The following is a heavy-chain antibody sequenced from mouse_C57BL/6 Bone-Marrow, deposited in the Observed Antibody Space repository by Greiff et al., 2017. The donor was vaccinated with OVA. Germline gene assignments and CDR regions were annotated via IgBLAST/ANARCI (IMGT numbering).Heavy chain of an antibody. CDR1: GYTFTDYY. CDR3: ARGTTVVARDLAY. J-gene: IGHJ3*01. V-gene: IGHV1-76*01. Sequence: QVHVKQSGAELVRPGASVKLSCKASGYTFTDYYINWVKQRPGQGLEWIARIYPGSGNTYYNEKFKGKATLTAEKSSSTAYMQLSSLTSEDSAVYFCARGTTVVARDLAYWGQGTLVTVSA. D-gene: IGHD1-1*01. CDR2: IYPGSGNT.